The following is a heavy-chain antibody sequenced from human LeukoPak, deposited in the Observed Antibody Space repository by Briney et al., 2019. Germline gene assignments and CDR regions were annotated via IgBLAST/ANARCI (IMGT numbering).Heavy chain of an antibody. CDR3: AKDDSPSYGDYEGPDY. Sequence: PGGSLRLSCAASGFTFSFYSMNWVRQAPGKGLEWVSSISTSSSYIYYADSLKGRFTISRDNAKNSLYLQMNSLRAEDTAVYYCAKDDSPSYGDYEGPDYWGQGTLVTVSS. V-gene: IGHV3-21*01. CDR2: ISTSSSYI. J-gene: IGHJ4*02. CDR1: GFTFSFYS. D-gene: IGHD4-17*01.